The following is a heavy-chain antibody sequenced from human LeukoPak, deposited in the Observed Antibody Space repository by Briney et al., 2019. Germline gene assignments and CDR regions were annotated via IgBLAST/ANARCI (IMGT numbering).Heavy chain of an antibody. Sequence: SVKVSCKASGGTFSSYAISWVRQAPGQGLEWMGRIIPILGIANYAQKFQGRVTITADKSTSTAYMELSSLRSEDTAVYYCARSGSGPAYEDYWGQGTLVAVSS. CDR2: IIPILGIA. J-gene: IGHJ4*02. CDR3: ARSGSGPAYEDY. D-gene: IGHD6-19*01. CDR1: GGTFSSYA. V-gene: IGHV1-69*04.